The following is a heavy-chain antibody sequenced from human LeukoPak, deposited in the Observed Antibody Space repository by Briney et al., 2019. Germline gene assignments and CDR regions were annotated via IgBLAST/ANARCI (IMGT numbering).Heavy chain of an antibody. J-gene: IGHJ3*02. CDR2: INPGGDNT. V-gene: IGHV1-46*01. CDR3: ARIRDGYNDAYDM. Sequence: GASVKVSRKASGYTFTKSYIHWVRQAPGRRLEWMGLINPGGDNTNYAQNFQGRVTMTSDTSARTVYMELSSLRSEDTAIYYCARIRDGYNDAYDMWGQGTVVTVPS. D-gene: IGHD5-24*01. CDR1: GYTFTKSY.